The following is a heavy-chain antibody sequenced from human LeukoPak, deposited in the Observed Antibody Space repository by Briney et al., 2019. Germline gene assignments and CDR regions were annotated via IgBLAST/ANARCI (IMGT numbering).Heavy chain of an antibody. Sequence: SVKVSCKASGGTFSSYAISWVRQAPGQGLEWMGGIIPIFGTANYAQKFQGRVTITADESTSTAYMELSSLRAEDTALYYCAKDSVTMIVAQGYFDYWGQGTLVTVSS. J-gene: IGHJ4*02. CDR2: IIPIFGTA. V-gene: IGHV1-69*13. CDR3: AKDSVTMIVAQGYFDY. D-gene: IGHD3-22*01. CDR1: GGTFSSYA.